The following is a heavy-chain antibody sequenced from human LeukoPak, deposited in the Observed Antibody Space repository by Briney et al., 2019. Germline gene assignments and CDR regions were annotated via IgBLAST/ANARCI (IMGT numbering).Heavy chain of an antibody. CDR2: IRYDGSNK. V-gene: IGHV3-30*02. J-gene: IGHJ4*02. CDR3: AKVGEPITMVRGVMNEGYFDY. Sequence: PGGSLRLSCAASGFTFSSYGMHWVRQAPGKGLEWVAFIRYDGSNKYYADSVKGRFTISRDNSKNTLYLQMNSLRAEDTAVYYCAKVGEPITMVRGVMNEGYFDYWGQGTLVTVSS. D-gene: IGHD3-10*01. CDR1: GFTFSSYG.